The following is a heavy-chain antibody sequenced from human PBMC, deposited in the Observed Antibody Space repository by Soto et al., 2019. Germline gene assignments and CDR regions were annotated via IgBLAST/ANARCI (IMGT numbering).Heavy chain of an antibody. D-gene: IGHD1-26*01. V-gene: IGHV1-8*01. CDR3: ARGHMGVGATRDYYFDY. J-gene: IGHJ4*02. Sequence: GASVKVSCKASGYTFTSYDINWVRQATGQGLEWMGWMNPNSGNTGYAQKFQGRVTMTRSTSISTAYMELSSLRSEDTAVYYCARGHMGVGATRDYYFDYWGQGTLVTVSS. CDR1: GYTFTSYD. CDR2: MNPNSGNT.